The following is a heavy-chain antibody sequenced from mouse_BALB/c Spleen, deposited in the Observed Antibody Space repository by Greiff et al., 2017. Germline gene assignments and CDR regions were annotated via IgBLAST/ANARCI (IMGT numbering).Heavy chain of an antibody. J-gene: IGHJ4*01. V-gene: IGHV5-6*01. D-gene: IGHD2-3*01. CDR2: ISSGGSYT. CDR3: ARQGDGYYVDAMDY. Sequence: EVKVVESGGDLVKPGGSLKLSCAASGFTFSSYGMSWVRQTPDKRLEWVATISSGGSYTYYPDSVKGRFTISRDNAKNTLYLQMSSLKSEDTAMYYCARQGDGYYVDAMDYWGQGTSVTVSS. CDR1: GFTFSSYG.